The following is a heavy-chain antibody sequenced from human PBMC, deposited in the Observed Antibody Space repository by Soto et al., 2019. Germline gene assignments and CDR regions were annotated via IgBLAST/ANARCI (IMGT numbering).Heavy chain of an antibody. CDR2: ISAYNGNT. CDR1: GYTFTSYG. D-gene: IGHD3-10*01. CDR3: ARLTNDMNNNYRSGSYYTGWFDP. V-gene: IGHV1-18*01. J-gene: IGHJ5*02. Sequence: QVQLVQSGAEVKKPGASVKVSCKASGYTFTSYGISWVRQAPGQGLEWMGWISAYNGNTNYAQKRQARVTMTTDTYRSEEHMELRSLVSDETAVYYCARLTNDMNNNYRSGSYYTGWFDPLGQGTLVTVCS.